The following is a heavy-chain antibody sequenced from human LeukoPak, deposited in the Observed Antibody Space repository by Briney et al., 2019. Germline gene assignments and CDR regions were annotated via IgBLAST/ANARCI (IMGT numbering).Heavy chain of an antibody. CDR3: GSTNSFSY. CDR1: GFAFSNYW. D-gene: IGHD2-2*01. V-gene: IGHV3-7*01. J-gene: IGHJ4*02. CDR2: IKQDGSET. Sequence: PGESLRFSCAASGFAFSNYWMNWVRQAPGKGLEWVANIKQDGSETYYVDSVKGRFTISRDNAKNSLYLQTNSLRAEDTALYYCGSTNSFSYWGQGTLVTVSS.